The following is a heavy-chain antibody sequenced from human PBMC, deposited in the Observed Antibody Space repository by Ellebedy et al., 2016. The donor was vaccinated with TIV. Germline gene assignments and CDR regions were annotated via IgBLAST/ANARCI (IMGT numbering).Heavy chain of an antibody. CDR1: GFSFSSYI. V-gene: IGHV3-21*01. J-gene: IGHJ4*02. D-gene: IGHD6-19*01. CDR3: ASPAVGHTTGCCRYYFDY. CDR2: ISSDSSDL. Sequence: GESLKISCAASGFSFSSYIMNWVRQAPGKAPAWVSSISSDSSDLSYADSGKGRFTISRDNAKNLLYLQMNTLGVEDTAVYYCASPAVGHTTGCCRYYFDYWGLGTLVTVSS.